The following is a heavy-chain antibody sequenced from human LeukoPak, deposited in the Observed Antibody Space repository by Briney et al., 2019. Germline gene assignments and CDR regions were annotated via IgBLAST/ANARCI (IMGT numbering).Heavy chain of an antibody. CDR1: GFTFSSYA. J-gene: IGHJ4*02. CDR2: ISGSGGST. V-gene: IGHV3-23*01. Sequence: GGSLRLSCAASGFTFSSYAMSWVRQAPGKGLEWVSAISGSGGSTYYADSVKGRFTISRDNSKNTLYLQMNSLRAEDTAVYYCAKDRGAQWLVLPFDYWGQGTLVTVSS. CDR3: AKDRGAQWLVLPFDY. D-gene: IGHD6-19*01.